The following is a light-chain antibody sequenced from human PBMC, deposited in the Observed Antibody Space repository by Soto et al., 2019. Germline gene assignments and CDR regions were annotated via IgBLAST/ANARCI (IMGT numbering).Light chain of an antibody. Sequence: DIQMTQSPSTLSASVGDRASISCRASQSLDKWLAWYQQKPGEAPKLLVSDASNLESGVSSRFTGSGSGTEFTLTISSLQPDDFATYYCQQYTRYPYTFGQGTKLEIK. CDR3: QQYTRYPYT. V-gene: IGKV1-5*01. CDR2: DAS. J-gene: IGKJ2*01. CDR1: QSLDKW.